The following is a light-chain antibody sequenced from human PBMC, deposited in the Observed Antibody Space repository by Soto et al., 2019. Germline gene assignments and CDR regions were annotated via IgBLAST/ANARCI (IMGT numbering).Light chain of an antibody. J-gene: IGLJ3*02. V-gene: IGLV2-14*01. CDR3: SSYSSSSRV. Sequence: QSALTQPASVSGSPGQSITISCTGTSSDIGNYHYVSWYQQHAGKAPKLMIYEVSNRPSGVSDRFSGSKSGNTATLAISGLQAEDEADYYCSSYSSSSRVFGGGTKVTVL. CDR2: EVS. CDR1: SSDIGNYHY.